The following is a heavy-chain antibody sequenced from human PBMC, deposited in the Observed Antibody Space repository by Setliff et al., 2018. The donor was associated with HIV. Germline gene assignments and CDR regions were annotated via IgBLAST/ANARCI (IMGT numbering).Heavy chain of an antibody. CDR1: GGSISSSSYY. J-gene: IGHJ4*02. V-gene: IGHV4-39*07. Sequence: SETLSLTCTVSGGSISSSSYYWGWIRQPPGKGLEWIANIYYSGSTFSNPSLKSRVTMSVDTSKNQFSLKLNSVTAADTAIYYCARSSTAGFDYWGRGTLVTVSA. CDR2: IYYSGST. D-gene: IGHD6-19*01. CDR3: ARSSTAGFDY.